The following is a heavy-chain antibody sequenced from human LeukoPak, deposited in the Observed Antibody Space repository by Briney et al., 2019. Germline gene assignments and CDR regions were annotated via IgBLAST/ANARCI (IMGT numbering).Heavy chain of an antibody. Sequence: PGRSLRLSCAASGFTFSSYAMHWVRQAPGKGLEWVAVISYDGSNKYYADSVKGRFTISRDNPKNTLYLQLNSLRAEDTAVYYCARSAGYCSSTSCYYYDYWGQGTLVTVSS. V-gene: IGHV3-30*04. CDR3: ARSAGYCSSTSCYYYDY. CDR2: ISYDGSNK. J-gene: IGHJ4*02. CDR1: GFTFSSYA. D-gene: IGHD2-2*01.